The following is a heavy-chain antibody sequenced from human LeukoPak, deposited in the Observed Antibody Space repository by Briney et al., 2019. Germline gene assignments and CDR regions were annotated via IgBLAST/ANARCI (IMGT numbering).Heavy chain of an antibody. CDR3: ARQAYGSHFDAFDI. CDR2: IYPGDSDT. V-gene: IGHV5-51*01. D-gene: IGHD3-22*01. J-gene: IGHJ3*02. Sequence: GESLKIFCKGSGYSFTTYWIGWVRQMPGKGLEWMGIIYPGDSDTRYSPSFQGQVTISADKSINTAYLQWSSLKASDTAIYYCARQAYGSHFDAFDIWGQGTMVTVSS. CDR1: GYSFTTYW.